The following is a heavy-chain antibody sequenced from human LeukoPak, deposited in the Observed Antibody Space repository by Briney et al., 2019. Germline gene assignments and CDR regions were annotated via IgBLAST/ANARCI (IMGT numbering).Heavy chain of an antibody. D-gene: IGHD6-13*01. J-gene: IGHJ4*02. Sequence: GGSLRLSCAASGFTFSSYGMHWVRQAPGKGLEWVAVISYDGSNKYYADFVKGRFTISRDNSKNTLYLQMNSLRAEDTAVYYCAKGGSSWSWFDYWGQGTLVTVSS. CDR1: GFTFSSYG. CDR3: AKGGSSWSWFDY. CDR2: ISYDGSNK. V-gene: IGHV3-30*18.